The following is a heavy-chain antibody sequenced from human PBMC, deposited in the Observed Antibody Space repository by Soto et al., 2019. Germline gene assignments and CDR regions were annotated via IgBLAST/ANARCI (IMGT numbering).Heavy chain of an antibody. V-gene: IGHV3-30*18. CDR3: AKDQKWIAAAVPYYMDV. CDR1: GFTFSSYG. Sequence: QVQLVESGGGVVQPGRSLRLSCAASGFTFSSYGMHWVRQAPGKGLEWVAVISYDGSNKYYADSVKGRFTISRDNSKNTLYLQMNSLRAEDTAVYYCAKDQKWIAAAVPYYMDVWGKGTTVTVSS. CDR2: ISYDGSNK. J-gene: IGHJ6*03. D-gene: IGHD6-13*01.